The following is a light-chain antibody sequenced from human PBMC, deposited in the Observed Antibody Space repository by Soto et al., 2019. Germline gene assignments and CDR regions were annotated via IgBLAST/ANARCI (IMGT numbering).Light chain of an antibody. CDR3: QQYGTSLYT. CDR2: GAS. V-gene: IGKV3-20*01. J-gene: IGKJ2*01. CDR1: QSVRDNY. Sequence: EIVLTQSPNTVSLSPGERVTLSYRASQSVRDNYLAWYQQKPGQAPRLLIYGASTRATDIPDRFSGSGSGTDFSLTINSLEPEDFVVYYCQQYGTSLYTFGQGTNLEIK.